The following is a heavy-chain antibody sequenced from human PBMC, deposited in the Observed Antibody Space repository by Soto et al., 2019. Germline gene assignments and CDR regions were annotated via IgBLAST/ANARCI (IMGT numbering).Heavy chain of an antibody. CDR3: ARHYYDSSGTDY. CDR1: GYSFSIYW. D-gene: IGHD3-22*01. Sequence: GESLKISCKASGYSFSIYWIGWVRQMPGKGLEWMGIIYPGDSDTRYSPSFQGHVTISADKSISTAYLQWGSLKASDTAMYYCARHYYDSSGTDYWGQGTLVTVSS. CDR2: IYPGDSDT. V-gene: IGHV5-51*01. J-gene: IGHJ4*02.